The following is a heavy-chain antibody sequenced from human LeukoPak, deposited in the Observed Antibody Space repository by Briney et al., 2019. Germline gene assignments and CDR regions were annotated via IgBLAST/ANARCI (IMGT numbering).Heavy chain of an antibody. J-gene: IGHJ4*02. CDR2: IKEDGSVK. V-gene: IGHV3-7*02. Sequence: AGGSLRLSCAASGFTFSRYWMSWVRQAPGKGLEWVANIKEDGSVKYYVESVKGRFTISRGNAKNSLYLQMNSLRAEGTAVYYCAASITMFDYWGQGTLVTVSS. CDR1: GFTFSRYW. D-gene: IGHD3-10*01. CDR3: AASITMFDY.